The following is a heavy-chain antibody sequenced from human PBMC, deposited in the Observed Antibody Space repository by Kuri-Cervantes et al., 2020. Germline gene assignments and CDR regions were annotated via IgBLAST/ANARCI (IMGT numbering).Heavy chain of an antibody. J-gene: IGHJ4*02. Sequence: SGPTLVQPPPTLTLTCTFSGFSLSTSGVGVGWIRQPPGKALEWLALIYWDDDKRYSPSLKTRLTISKDTSKNQVVLTMTNMDPVDTATYYCARIPCQHSSGWYYFDYWGQGTLVTVSS. V-gene: IGHV2-5*02. CDR1: GFSLSTSGVG. CDR2: IYWDDDK. D-gene: IGHD6-19*01. CDR3: ARIPCQHSSGWYYFDY.